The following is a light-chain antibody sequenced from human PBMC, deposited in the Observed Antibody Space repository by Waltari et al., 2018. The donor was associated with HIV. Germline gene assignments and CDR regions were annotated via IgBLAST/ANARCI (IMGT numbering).Light chain of an antibody. CDR1: SSDVGNYKD. V-gene: IGLV2-14*01. CDR3: SSSTDSSVI. CDR2: EDN. J-gene: IGLJ2*01. Sequence: QAALTQPAAVSGSPGQSITISCTGASSDVGNYKDVSWYQHPPGIAPKLIIYEDNNRPSVVSHRFSGSKSGKTASLTISGLQAEDESDYYCSSSTDSSVIFGGGTKVTVL.